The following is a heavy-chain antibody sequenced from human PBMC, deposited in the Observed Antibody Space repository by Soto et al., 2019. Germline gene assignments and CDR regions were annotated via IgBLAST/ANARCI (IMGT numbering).Heavy chain of an antibody. J-gene: IGHJ4*02. CDR3: TSFDSNGYYPQNHY. CDR1: GGSISSYY. D-gene: IGHD3-22*01. Sequence: PSETLSLTCTVSGGSISSYYWSWIRQPPGKGLEWIGYIYYSGSTNYNPSLKSRVTISVDTSKNQFSLTLSSLTSEDTAFYYCTSFDSNGYYPQNHYWGPGTQVTVSS. V-gene: IGHV4-59*01. CDR2: IYYSGST.